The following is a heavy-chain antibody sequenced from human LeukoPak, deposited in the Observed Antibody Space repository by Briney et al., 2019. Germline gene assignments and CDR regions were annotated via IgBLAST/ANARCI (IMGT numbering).Heavy chain of an antibody. Sequence: SETLSLTCAVYGGSFSGYYWSWIRQPPGKGLEWIGEINHSGSTNYNPSLKSRVTISADTSKNQFSLKLSSVTAADTAVYYCATAPAGGFEENDYWGQGTLVTVSS. J-gene: IGHJ4*02. CDR2: INHSGST. D-gene: IGHD5-12*01. CDR1: GGSFSGYY. CDR3: ATAPAGGFEENDY. V-gene: IGHV4-34*01.